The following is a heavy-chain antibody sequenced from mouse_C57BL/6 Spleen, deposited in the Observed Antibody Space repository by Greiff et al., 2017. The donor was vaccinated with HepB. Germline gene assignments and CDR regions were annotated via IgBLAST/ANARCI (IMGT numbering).Heavy chain of an antibody. CDR3: ATYGNLWYFDV. Sequence: VQLQQSGPELVKPGASVKMSCKASGYTFTDYNMHWVKQSHGKSLEWIGYINPNNGGTSYNQKFKGKATLTVNKSSSTAYMELRSLTSEDSAAYYCATYGNLWYFDVWGTGTTVTVSS. CDR2: INPNNGGT. D-gene: IGHD2-1*01. CDR1: GYTFTDYN. J-gene: IGHJ1*03. V-gene: IGHV1-22*01.